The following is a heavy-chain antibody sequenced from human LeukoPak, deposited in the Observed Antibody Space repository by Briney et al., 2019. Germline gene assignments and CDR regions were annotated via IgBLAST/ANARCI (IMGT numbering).Heavy chain of an antibody. CDR2: ISNDGSHK. CDR1: GFIFSSYG. Sequence: PGGSLRLSCAASGFIFSSYGMHWVRQAPGKGLEWVAAISNDGSHKYYADSVKGRFTISRDNSKNTLYLQMDSLRADDTAVYYCSKGLSDRSFWLGETDFWGQGTLVTVSS. V-gene: IGHV3-30*18. CDR3: SKGLSDRSFWLGETDF. D-gene: IGHD3-10*01. J-gene: IGHJ4*02.